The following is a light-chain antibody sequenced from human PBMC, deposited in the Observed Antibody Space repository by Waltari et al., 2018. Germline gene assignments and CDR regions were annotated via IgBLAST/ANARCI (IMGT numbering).Light chain of an antibody. V-gene: IGKV2-30*01. CDR2: EVS. CDR3: MQGTAWPWT. J-gene: IGKJ1*01. CDR1: ESLLYKDGNTY. Sequence: DVVMTQSPLSLPVTLGQPASISCWSSESLLYKDGNTYLSWFHQRPGQSPRRLIYEVSNRESGVPDRFSGSGSGTDFTLKISRVEAEDVGVYYCMQGTAWPWTFGQGTEVEIK.